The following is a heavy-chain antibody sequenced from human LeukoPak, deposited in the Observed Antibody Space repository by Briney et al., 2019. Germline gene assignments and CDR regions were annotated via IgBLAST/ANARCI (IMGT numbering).Heavy chain of an antibody. V-gene: IGHV3-30*18. CDR1: GFRFSDSG. Sequence: GGSLRLSCAASGFRFSDSGMHWVRQAPGKGLEWVAVMSFNGVNIQYADSVEGRFTISRDNSKNTLYLEMNSLRPEDTAVYYCVKGWARSSSIWYYNYWGQGTLVTVSS. CDR3: VKGWARSSSIWYYNY. J-gene: IGHJ4*02. CDR2: MSFNGVNI. D-gene: IGHD6-19*01.